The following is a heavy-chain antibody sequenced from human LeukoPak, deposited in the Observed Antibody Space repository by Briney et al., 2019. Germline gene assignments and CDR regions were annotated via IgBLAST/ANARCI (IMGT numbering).Heavy chain of an antibody. Sequence: PSETLSLTCTVSGGSISSSSYYWGWIRQPPGKGLEWIGSIYYSGSTYYNPSLKSRVTISVDTSKNQFSLKLSSVTAADTAVYCCARRPGDPRSYYFDYWGQGTLVTVSP. J-gene: IGHJ4*02. CDR2: IYYSGST. CDR3: ARRPGDPRSYYFDY. V-gene: IGHV4-39*01. CDR1: GGSISSSSYY. D-gene: IGHD7-27*01.